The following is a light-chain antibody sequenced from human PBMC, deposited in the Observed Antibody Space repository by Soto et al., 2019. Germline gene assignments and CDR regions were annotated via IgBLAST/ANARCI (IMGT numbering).Light chain of an antibody. J-gene: IGLJ2*01. CDR1: SSDVGGYNY. CDR3: SSYAGSNNLVV. Sequence: CTGTSSDVGGYNYVSWYQQHPGKAPKLMIYEVSKRPSGVPDRFSGSKSGNTASLTVSGLQAEDEADYYCSSYAGSNNLVVFGGGTQLTVL. V-gene: IGLV2-8*01. CDR2: EVS.